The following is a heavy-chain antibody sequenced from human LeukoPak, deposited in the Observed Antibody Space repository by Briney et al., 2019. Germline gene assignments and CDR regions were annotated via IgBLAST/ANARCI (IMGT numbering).Heavy chain of an antibody. J-gene: IGHJ4*02. V-gene: IGHV1-18*01. CDR3: ARDLSLGRHRDGEPFDS. CDR1: GYTFTNHG. Sequence: GSVKVSCKPSGYTFTNHGISWVRQAPGQGVEGMGWISGYNCNTYYVHHFRARITMTPDTSTSTAYLQLRSLSSDDTALYYCARDLSLGRHRDGEPFDSWGQGTLVTVSS. D-gene: IGHD4-17*01. CDR2: ISGYNCNT.